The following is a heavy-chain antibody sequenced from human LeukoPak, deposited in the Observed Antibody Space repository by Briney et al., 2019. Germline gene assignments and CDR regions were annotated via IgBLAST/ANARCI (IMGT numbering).Heavy chain of an antibody. Sequence: GASVKVSCKVSGYTLTELSMHWVRQAPGKGLEWMGGFDSEDGETIYAQKFQGRVTMTEDTSTDTAYMELSSLRSEDTAVYYCARGDYYGSGSRQMIYYYGMDVWGQGTTVTVSS. CDR2: FDSEDGET. J-gene: IGHJ6*02. CDR3: ARGDYYGSGSRQMIYYYGMDV. CDR1: GYTLTELS. V-gene: IGHV1-24*01. D-gene: IGHD3-10*01.